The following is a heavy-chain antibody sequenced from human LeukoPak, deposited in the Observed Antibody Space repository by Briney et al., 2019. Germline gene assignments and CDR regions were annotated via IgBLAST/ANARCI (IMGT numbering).Heavy chain of an antibody. CDR1: GYTFNTYW. V-gene: IGHV5-51*01. CDR2: SSPIDSYT. D-gene: IGHD3-10*01. CDR3: ARVRNYYGSGTYPYFDF. J-gene: IGHJ4*02. Sequence: GESLQISFQGSGYTFNTYWIAWVRQMPGKGLEYMGISSPIDSYTTYSPSFQGRLSVSVDKSITTAYLHWSSLQASDTAIYYCARVRNYYGSGTYPYFDFWGQGTLVTVSS.